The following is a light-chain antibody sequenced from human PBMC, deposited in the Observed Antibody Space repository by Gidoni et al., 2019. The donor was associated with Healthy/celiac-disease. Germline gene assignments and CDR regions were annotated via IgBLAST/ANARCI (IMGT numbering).Light chain of an antibody. Sequence: QSALTQPASVSASPGQSITISCTGTSSDVGGYNYVSWYQQHPGKAPKLMIYEVSNRPSGVPDRFSGSKSGNTASLTISGLQAEDEADYYCSSYTSSSPVVFGGGTKLTVL. CDR1: SSDVGGYNY. CDR2: EVS. CDR3: SSYTSSSPVV. J-gene: IGLJ2*01. V-gene: IGLV2-14*01.